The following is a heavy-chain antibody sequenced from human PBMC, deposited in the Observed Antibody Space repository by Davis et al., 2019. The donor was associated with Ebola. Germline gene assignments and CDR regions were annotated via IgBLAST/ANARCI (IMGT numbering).Heavy chain of an antibody. J-gene: IGHJ4*02. V-gene: IGHV3-30*03. D-gene: IGHD6-19*01. CDR2: ISYDGSNK. CDR1: GFTFSA. Sequence: GESLKISCVASGFTFSAMHWVRQAPGKGLEWVEGISYDGSNKYYADSVKGRFTISRDNSKNTLTLQMDSLRAEDTGVYSCASFSILVAAFDYWGQGTLVTVSS. CDR3: ASFSILVAAFDY.